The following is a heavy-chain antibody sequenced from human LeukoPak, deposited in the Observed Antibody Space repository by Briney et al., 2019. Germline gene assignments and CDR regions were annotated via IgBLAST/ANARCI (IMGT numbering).Heavy chain of an antibody. CDR2: ISAYNGNT. J-gene: IGHJ5*02. CDR1: GYTFTSYG. CDR3: ARVGTYGGTYNWFDP. V-gene: IGHV1-18*01. Sequence: GASVKVSCKASGYTFTSYGISWVRQAPGQGLEWMGWISAYNGNTNYAQKLQGRVTMTTDTSTSTAYMELRSLRFDDTAVYYCARVGTYGGTYNWFDPWGQGTLVTVSS. D-gene: IGHD7-27*01.